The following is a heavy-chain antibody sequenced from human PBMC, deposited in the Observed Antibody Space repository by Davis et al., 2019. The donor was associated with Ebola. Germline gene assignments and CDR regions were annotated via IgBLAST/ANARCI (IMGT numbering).Heavy chain of an antibody. V-gene: IGHV3-13*01. CDR2: IGTAGDT. D-gene: IGHD3-10*01. CDR1: GFTFSSYD. J-gene: IGHJ6*02. CDR3: ARGEYYYGSGYGMDV. Sequence: GESLKISCAASGFTFSSYDMHWVRQATGKGLEWVSAIGTAGDTYYPGSVKGRFTISRENAKNSLYLQMNSLRAGDTAVYYCARGEYYYGSGYGMDVWGQGTTVTVSS.